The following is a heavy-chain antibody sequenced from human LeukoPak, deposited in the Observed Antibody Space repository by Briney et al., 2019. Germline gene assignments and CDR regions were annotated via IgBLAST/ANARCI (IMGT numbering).Heavy chain of an antibody. V-gene: IGHV4-34*01. D-gene: IGHD6-6*01. CDR1: YGSFCGYY. CDR2: INHSGST. Sequence: SETLSLTCTVFYGSFCGYYWSWIRQPPGKGPEWIGEINHSGSTNYNPSLKSRVTISVDTSKDQFSLKVNSVTAADTAVYYCARHGLVAARHAFDIWGQGTMVTVSS. CDR3: ARHGLVAARHAFDI. J-gene: IGHJ3*02.